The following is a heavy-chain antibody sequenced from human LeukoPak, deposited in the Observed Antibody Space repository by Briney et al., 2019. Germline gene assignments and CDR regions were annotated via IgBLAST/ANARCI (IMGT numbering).Heavy chain of an antibody. Sequence: GGSLRLSCAASGFTVSSKYMSWVRQAPGKGLEYVSAISSNGGSTYYADSVKGRFTISRDNSKNTLYLQMSSLRAEDTAVYYCVKEGLEYYDFWSGYYYFDYWGQGTLVTVSS. D-gene: IGHD3-3*01. J-gene: IGHJ4*02. CDR1: GFTVSSKY. V-gene: IGHV3-64D*09. CDR2: ISSNGGST. CDR3: VKEGLEYYDFWSGYYYFDY.